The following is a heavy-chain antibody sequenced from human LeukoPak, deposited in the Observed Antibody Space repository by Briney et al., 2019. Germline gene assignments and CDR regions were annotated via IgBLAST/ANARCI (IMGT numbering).Heavy chain of an antibody. CDR2: IYYSGST. D-gene: IGHD3-16*01. Sequence: SETLSLTCTVSGGSISSYYWSWIRQPPGKGLEWIGYIYYSGSTNYNPSLKSRVTISVDTSKSQFSLKLSSVTAADTAVYYCARHWAPNIYFDYWGQGTLVTVSS. V-gene: IGHV4-59*08. CDR3: ARHWAPNIYFDY. J-gene: IGHJ4*02. CDR1: GGSISSYY.